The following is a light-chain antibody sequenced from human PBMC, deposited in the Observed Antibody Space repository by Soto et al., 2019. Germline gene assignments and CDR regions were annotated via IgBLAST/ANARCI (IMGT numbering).Light chain of an antibody. CDR1: QSVSSN. CDR2: GAS. CDR3: EQYNNWPPVT. Sequence: EIVVTQSPATLSVSPGERATLSCRASQSVSSNLAWYQQKPGQAPRLLIYGASTRATGIPARFSGSGSGTEFTLTISSLQSEDFAVYYCEQYNNWPPVTFGQGTKLEIK. J-gene: IGKJ2*01. V-gene: IGKV3-15*01.